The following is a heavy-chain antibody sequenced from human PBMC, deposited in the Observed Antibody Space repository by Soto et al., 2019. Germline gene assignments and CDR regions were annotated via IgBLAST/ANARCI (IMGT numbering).Heavy chain of an antibody. Sequence: PGESLKISCKGSGYSFTSYWIGWVRQMPGKGLEWMGIIYPGDSDTRYSPSFQGQVTISADKSISTAYLQWSSLKASDTAMYYCVAIELSVMVYAMSRGTWFDPWGQGTLVTVSS. D-gene: IGHD2-8*01. CDR1: GYSFTSYW. J-gene: IGHJ5*02. V-gene: IGHV5-51*01. CDR2: IYPGDSDT. CDR3: VAIELSVMVYAMSRGTWFDP.